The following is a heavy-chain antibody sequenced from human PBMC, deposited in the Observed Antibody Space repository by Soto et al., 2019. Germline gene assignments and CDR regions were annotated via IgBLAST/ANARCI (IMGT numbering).Heavy chain of an antibody. CDR3: VRDGSSGWQFDS. D-gene: IGHD6-19*01. CDR1: GFTFSSYW. Sequence: GGSLRLSCEASGFTFSSYWMSWVRQAPGKGLEWVANVRQDGSQKYLVDSGKCRFTISRDNAKNSMYLQMNSLRAEDSGVYYSVRDGSSGWQFDSWGQGTLVTVSS. J-gene: IGHJ4*02. V-gene: IGHV3-7*01. CDR2: VRQDGSQK.